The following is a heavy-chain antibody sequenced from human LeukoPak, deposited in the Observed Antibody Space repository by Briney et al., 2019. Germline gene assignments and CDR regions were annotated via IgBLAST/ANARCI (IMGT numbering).Heavy chain of an antibody. D-gene: IGHD6-6*01. V-gene: IGHV4-59*01. CDR1: GGSTTSYY. CDR3: ARVHRLVPGPFHI. Sequence: PSETLSLTCTVSGGSTTSYYWSCIRHPPGKGLVWIGNISYSGSINYTPSLKSRVTISVDTSKNQFSLNLRSVTAADTAVFYCARVHRLVPGPFHIWGQGTMVIVSS. J-gene: IGHJ3*02. CDR2: ISYSGSI.